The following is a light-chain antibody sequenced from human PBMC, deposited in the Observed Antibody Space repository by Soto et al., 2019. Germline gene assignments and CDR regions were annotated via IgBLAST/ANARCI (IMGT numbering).Light chain of an antibody. CDR3: PECHGIPYT. V-gene: IGKV1-39*01. CDR1: QSISTY. J-gene: IGKJ2*01. Sequence: DLQMTQSPFSLSASVGDRVTITCRASQSISTYVNWYQQKAAKAPKLLIYAAFRLQSEVPSRFVGGRYDTEFTLTITSLQTEDLATYYCPECHGIPYTFGQGTKLEIK. CDR2: AAF.